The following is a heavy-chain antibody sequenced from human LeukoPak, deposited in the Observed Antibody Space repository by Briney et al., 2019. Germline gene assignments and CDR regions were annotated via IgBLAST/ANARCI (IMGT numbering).Heavy chain of an antibody. Sequence: GGSLRLSCAASGFTLSSFAMSWVRQAPGKGLEWVATTYGDGITTKYADSARGRFAISRVNSKNTLSLQMNSLRAEDTAIYYCAKSYFTYGSDAFDVWGQGTMVIVSS. D-gene: IGHD4-17*01. CDR3: AKSYFTYGSDAFDV. J-gene: IGHJ3*01. V-gene: IGHV3-23*01. CDR1: GFTLSSFA. CDR2: TYGDGITT.